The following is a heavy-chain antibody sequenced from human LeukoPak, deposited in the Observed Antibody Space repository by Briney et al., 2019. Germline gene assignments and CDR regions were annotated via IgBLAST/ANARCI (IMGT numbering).Heavy chain of an antibody. V-gene: IGHV3-9*01. D-gene: IGHD3-22*01. CDR2: ISWNSGSI. CDR3: AKDIPNHGGYYYDSSGYSPGGAFDI. J-gene: IGHJ3*02. CDR1: GFTFDDYA. Sequence: QPGRSLRLSCAASGFTFDDYAMHWVRQAPGKGLEWVSGISWNSGSIGCADSVKGRFTISRDNAKNSLYLQMNSLRAEDTALYYCAKDIPNHGGYYYDSSGYSPGGAFDIWGQGTMVTVSS.